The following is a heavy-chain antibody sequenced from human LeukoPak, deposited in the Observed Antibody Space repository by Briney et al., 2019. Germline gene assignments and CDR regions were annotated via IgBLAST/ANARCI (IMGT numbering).Heavy chain of an antibody. CDR3: VRAQGLGESENH. CDR1: GFTFSTYW. D-gene: IGHD3-16*01. CDR2: IKQDGSEK. Sequence: GGSLRLSCAASGFTFSTYWMSWVRQAPGKGLEWVANIKQDGSEKYYVVSVEGRFTISRDNAKNSLFLQMNSLRAEDTAVYYCVRAQGLGESENHWGQGTLVTVSS. V-gene: IGHV3-7*01. J-gene: IGHJ4*02.